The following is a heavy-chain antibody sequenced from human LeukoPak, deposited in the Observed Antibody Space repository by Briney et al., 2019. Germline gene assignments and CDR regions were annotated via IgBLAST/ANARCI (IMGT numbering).Heavy chain of an antibody. CDR2: ITQSGNT. D-gene: IGHD6-13*01. V-gene: IGHV4-34*01. CDR3: ARHDEYSSNHVGLDY. J-gene: IGHJ4*02. CDR1: GGSYSNFY. Sequence: SETLSLTCAIYGGSYSNFYWNWIRQSPGKGLEWIGEITQSGNTNYNPSLKSRVTRSVDTSKNHFSLKLTSVTAADTAVYYSARHDEYSSNHVGLDYWGQGTLVTVSS.